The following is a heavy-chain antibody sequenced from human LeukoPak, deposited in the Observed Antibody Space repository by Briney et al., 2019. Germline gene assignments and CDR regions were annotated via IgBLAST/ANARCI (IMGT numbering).Heavy chain of an antibody. CDR3: AKDGSTVTTPEY. Sequence: GGSLRLSCAASGFTFSSYWMNWARQAPGKGLEWVANIKQDGSEKYYVDSVKGRFTISKDNAKNSLYLQMNSLRAEDTALYYCAKDGSTVTTPEYWGQGTQVTVSS. CDR1: GFTFSSYW. J-gene: IGHJ4*02. V-gene: IGHV3-7*01. D-gene: IGHD4-17*01. CDR2: IKQDGSEK.